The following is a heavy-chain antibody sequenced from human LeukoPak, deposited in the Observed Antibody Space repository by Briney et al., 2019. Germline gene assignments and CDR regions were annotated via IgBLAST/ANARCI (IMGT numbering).Heavy chain of an antibody. Sequence: ASVKVSCKASGGAFSDYALNWVRQAPGQGLVWMGVFIPILGTANCTQKFQGRVTITADISTNTVYMELSSLRSEDTAVYYCARGRGSSWYYYYMDVWGKGTTVTVSS. V-gene: IGHV1-69*10. CDR1: GGAFSDYA. J-gene: IGHJ6*03. CDR3: ARGRGSSWYYYYMDV. D-gene: IGHD6-13*01. CDR2: FIPILGTA.